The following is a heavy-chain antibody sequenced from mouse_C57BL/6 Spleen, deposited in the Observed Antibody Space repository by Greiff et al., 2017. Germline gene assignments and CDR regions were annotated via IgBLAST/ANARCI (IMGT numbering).Heavy chain of an antibody. J-gene: IGHJ1*03. D-gene: IGHD2-12*01. V-gene: IGHV1-82*01. CDR3: ASDDEGHFDV. CDR2: IYPGDGDT. Sequence: QVQLQQSGPALVKPGASVKISCKASVYAFSRSWMHWVKQRPGKGLAGIGRIYPGDGDTNSNGKFKGKATLTADTSSSTAYMQLSSLTSEDSAVYFCASDDEGHFDVWGTGTTVSVSS. CDR1: VYAFSRSW.